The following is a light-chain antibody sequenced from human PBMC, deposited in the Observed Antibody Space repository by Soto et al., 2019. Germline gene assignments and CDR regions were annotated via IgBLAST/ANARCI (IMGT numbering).Light chain of an antibody. V-gene: IGKV1-27*01. J-gene: IGKJ1*01. CDR3: QKYYNAPRT. CDR1: QDIANY. Sequence: DIQMTQSPSSLSASVGDRVTITCRASQDIANYLAWYQQKPGKVPQLLIYAAITLQSGVPSRFSGSDSGTDFTLTISSLQPEDVATYYCQKYYNAPRTFGQGTKVE. CDR2: AAI.